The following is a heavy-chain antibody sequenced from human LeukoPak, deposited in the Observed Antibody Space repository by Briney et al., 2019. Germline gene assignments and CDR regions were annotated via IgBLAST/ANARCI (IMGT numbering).Heavy chain of an antibody. D-gene: IGHD3-10*01. CDR2: IGGSDGRT. J-gene: IGHJ4*02. Sequence: GGSLRLSCAVSGLTLSNYGMSWVRQAPGKGLEWVAGIGGSDGRTNYADSVKGRFNISRDSPKNTLYLQMNSLRAEATAVYFCAKRGVVIRVVLVGFHKEAYYFDSWGQGALVTVSS. CDR3: AKRGVVIRVVLVGFHKEAYYFDS. CDR1: GLTLSNYG. V-gene: IGHV3-23*01.